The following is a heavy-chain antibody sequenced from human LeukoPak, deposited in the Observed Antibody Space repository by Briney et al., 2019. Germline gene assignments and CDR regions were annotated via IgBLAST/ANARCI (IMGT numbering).Heavy chain of an antibody. Sequence: GGSLRLSCAASGFTFSSYAMSWVRQAPGKGLEWVSGISGSGGSTYYADSVKGRFTNSRDNSKNTLYLQMNSLRAEDTAVYYCAKVGVWSGYQYYFDYWGQGTLVAVSS. D-gene: IGHD3-3*01. CDR3: AKVGVWSGYQYYFDY. CDR2: ISGSGGST. V-gene: IGHV3-23*01. CDR1: GFTFSSYA. J-gene: IGHJ4*02.